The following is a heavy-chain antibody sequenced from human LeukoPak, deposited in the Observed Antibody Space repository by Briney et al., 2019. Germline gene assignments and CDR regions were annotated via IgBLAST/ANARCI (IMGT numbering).Heavy chain of an antibody. CDR3: ASYTEGGDYAYYFDY. J-gene: IGHJ4*02. CDR2: ISAYNGNT. D-gene: IGHD2-21*02. CDR1: GYTFTSYG. V-gene: IGHV1-18*01. Sequence: ASVKVSCKASGYTFTSYGISWVRQAPGQGLEWMGRISAYNGNTNYAQKLQGRVTMTTDTSTSTAYMELRSLRSDDTAVYYCASYTEGGDYAYYFDYWGQGTLVTVSS.